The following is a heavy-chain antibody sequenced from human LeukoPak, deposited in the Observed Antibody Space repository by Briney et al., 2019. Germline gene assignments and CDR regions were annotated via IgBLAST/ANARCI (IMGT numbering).Heavy chain of an antibody. CDR1: GYTFTCYG. Sequence: ASVKVSCNASGYTFTCYGISWVRQAPGQGLEWMGWISAYNGNTNYAQKLQGRVTMTTDTSTSTAYMELRSLRSDDTAVYYCARDGETYYYDSSGYIFYFDYWGQGTLVTVSS. CDR3: ARDGETYYYDSSGYIFYFDY. D-gene: IGHD3-22*01. J-gene: IGHJ4*02. CDR2: ISAYNGNT. V-gene: IGHV1-18*01.